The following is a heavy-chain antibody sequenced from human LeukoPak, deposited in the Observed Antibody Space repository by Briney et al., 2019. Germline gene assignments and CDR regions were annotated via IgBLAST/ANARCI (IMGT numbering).Heavy chain of an antibody. J-gene: IGHJ3*02. CDR2: IYYSGST. D-gene: IGHD3-10*01. Sequence: SETLSLTCTVSGGSISSGDYYWSWIRQPPGKGLEWIGYIYYSGSTYYNPSLKSRVTISVDTSKNQFSLKLSSVTAADTAVYYCARIFLYYSNAFDTWGQGTMVTVSS. CDR3: ARIFLYYSNAFDT. CDR1: GGSISSGDYY. V-gene: IGHV4-30-4*01.